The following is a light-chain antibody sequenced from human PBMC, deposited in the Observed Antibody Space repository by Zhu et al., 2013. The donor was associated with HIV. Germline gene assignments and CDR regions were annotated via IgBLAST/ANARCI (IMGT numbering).Light chain of an antibody. CDR2: AAS. CDR1: QNIGSY. CDR3: QQISSPPLT. J-gene: IGKJ3*01. Sequence: DIQMTQSPSSLSASVGDRVNITCRANQNIGSYFNWYQQRPGRAPKLLIYAASTLQSGVPSRFIGSGSGTDFTLTITSLQPEDFATYHCQQISSPPLTFGPGTKVDIK. V-gene: IGKV1-39*01.